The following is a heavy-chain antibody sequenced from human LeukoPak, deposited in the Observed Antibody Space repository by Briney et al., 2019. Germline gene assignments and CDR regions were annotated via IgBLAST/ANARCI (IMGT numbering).Heavy chain of an antibody. D-gene: IGHD6-13*01. CDR1: GFTFSSYW. CDR3: ARSVAAADPYYFDY. J-gene: IGHJ4*02. V-gene: IGHV3-74*01. CDR2: ISDDGGHT. Sequence: GGSLRLSCAASGFTFSSYWMHWVRHAPGKGLVWVSRISDDGGHTFHADSVKGRFAMSRDNSKNTLYLQMNSLRAEDTAVYYCARSVAAADPYYFDYWGQGTLVTVSS.